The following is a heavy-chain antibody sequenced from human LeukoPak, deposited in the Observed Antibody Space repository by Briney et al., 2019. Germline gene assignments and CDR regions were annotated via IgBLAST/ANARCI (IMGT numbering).Heavy chain of an antibody. J-gene: IGHJ5*02. Sequence: SETLSLTCTVSGGSISSADYYWSWIRQPPGKGLEWIGYISYSGSTYYNASLKSRVTMSLDTSKNQFSLKLSSVTAADTAVYYCARQIVTPIWGFDPWGQGTLVTVSS. CDR3: ARQIVTPIWGFDP. CDR1: GGSISSADYY. D-gene: IGHD5-12*01. CDR2: ISYSGST. V-gene: IGHV4-30-4*08.